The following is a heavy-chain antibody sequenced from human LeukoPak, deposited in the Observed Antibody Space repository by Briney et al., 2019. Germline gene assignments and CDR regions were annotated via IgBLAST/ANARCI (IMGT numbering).Heavy chain of an antibody. CDR2: IFPSGGEI. J-gene: IGHJ4*02. Sequence: RGSLRLSCAASGFTFSTFAMIWVRQPPGKGLEWVSSIFPSGGEIHYADSVRGRFTISRDNSKSTLSLQMNSLRAEDTAIYYCATYRQVLLPFESWGQGTLVTVSS. CDR1: GFTFSTFA. CDR3: ATYRQVLLPFES. D-gene: IGHD2-8*02. V-gene: IGHV3-23*01.